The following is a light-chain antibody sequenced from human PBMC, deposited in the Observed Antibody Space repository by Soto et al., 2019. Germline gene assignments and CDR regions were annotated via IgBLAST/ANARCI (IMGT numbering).Light chain of an antibody. CDR3: ATWDDSLNGVV. CDR2: SNT. CDR1: TSNIGSHT. V-gene: IGLV1-44*01. J-gene: IGLJ2*01. Sequence: QSVLTQPPSASGTPGQTIAISCSGGTSNIGSHTVNWFQQLPGTAPRPLIYSNTQRPSGVPDRFSGSKSGTSASLAIGGLQSEYEGDYYCATWDDSLNGVVFGGGTKVTVL.